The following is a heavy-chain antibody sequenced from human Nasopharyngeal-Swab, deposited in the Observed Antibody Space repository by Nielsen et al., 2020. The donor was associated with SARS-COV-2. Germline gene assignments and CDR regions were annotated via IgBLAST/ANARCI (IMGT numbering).Heavy chain of an antibody. V-gene: IGHV3-7*01. CDR1: GFTFSSLW. Sequence: GESLKISCAASGFTFSSLWMSWVRQVPGKRLEWVADINPDGSEKFYVDSVKGRFTISRDNAKNSMSLQMNSLRVEDTAVYYCTRALSNGFDVWGQGSVVTVSS. D-gene: IGHD5/OR15-5a*01. CDR2: INPDGSEK. CDR3: TRALSNGFDV. J-gene: IGHJ3*01.